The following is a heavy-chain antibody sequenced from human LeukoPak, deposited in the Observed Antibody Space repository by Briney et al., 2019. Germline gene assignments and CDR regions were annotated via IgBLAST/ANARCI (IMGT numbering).Heavy chain of an antibody. Sequence: SETLSLTCTVSGGSISSGSYYWGWIRQPPGKGLEWIGSLHYSGSTYYNPSHKGRVTMSVDTSKNHFSLRLSSVTAADAAVYHCARGSVDCSSTSCNTIYYYSGMDVWGQGTTVTVSS. J-gene: IGHJ6*02. CDR1: GGSISSGSYY. CDR2: LHYSGST. CDR3: ARGSVDCSSTSCNTIYYYSGMDV. D-gene: IGHD2-2*01. V-gene: IGHV4-39*02.